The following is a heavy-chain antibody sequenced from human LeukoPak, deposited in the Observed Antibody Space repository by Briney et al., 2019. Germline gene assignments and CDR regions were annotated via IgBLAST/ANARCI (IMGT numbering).Heavy chain of an antibody. CDR1: GGSISSYY. D-gene: IGHD1-26*01. CDR3: ARVQAGSYPFADY. J-gene: IGHJ4*02. CDR2: IYTSGST. V-gene: IGHV4-4*07. Sequence: SATLSLTCTVSGGSISSYYWSWTRQPAGKGLEWIGRIYTSGSTNYNPSLKSRVTMSVDTSKNQFSLKLSSVPAADTAVYYCARVQAGSYPFADYWGQGTLVTVSS.